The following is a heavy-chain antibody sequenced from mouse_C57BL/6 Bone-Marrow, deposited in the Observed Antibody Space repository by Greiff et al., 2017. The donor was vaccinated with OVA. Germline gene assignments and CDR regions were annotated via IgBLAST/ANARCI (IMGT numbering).Heavy chain of an antibody. J-gene: IGHJ3*01. CDR1: GYTFTSYW. Sequence: QVQLQQPGAELVKPGASVKMSCKASGYTFTSYWITWVKQRPGQGLEWIGDIYPGSGSTNYNEKFKSKATLTVDTSSSTAYMQLSSLTSEDSAVYYGAREVDYYGSDWFAYWGQGTLVTVSA. V-gene: IGHV1-55*01. CDR3: AREVDYYGSDWFAY. D-gene: IGHD1-1*01. CDR2: IYPGSGST.